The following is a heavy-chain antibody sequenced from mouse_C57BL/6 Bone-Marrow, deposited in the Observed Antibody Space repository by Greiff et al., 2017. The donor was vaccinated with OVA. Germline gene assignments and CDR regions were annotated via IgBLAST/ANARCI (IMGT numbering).Heavy chain of an antibody. V-gene: IGHV1-5*01. CDR3: TRRRYDPLFDY. D-gene: IGHD2-3*01. CDR2: IYPGNSDP. Sequence: VHVKQSGTVLARPGASVKMSCKTSGYTFTSYWMHWVKQRPGQGLEWIGAIYPGNSDPSYNQKFKGKAKLTAVTSASTAYMELSSLTNEDSAVYYCTRRRYDPLFDYWGQGTTLTVSS. J-gene: IGHJ2*01. CDR1: GYTFTSYW.